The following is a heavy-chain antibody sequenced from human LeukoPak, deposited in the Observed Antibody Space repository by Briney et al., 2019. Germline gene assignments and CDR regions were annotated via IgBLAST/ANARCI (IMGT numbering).Heavy chain of an antibody. J-gene: IGHJ4*02. CDR2: IRYDGSNK. V-gene: IGHV3-30*02. D-gene: IGHD6-19*01. CDR1: GFTFSSYG. CDR3: AKDSPHSSGRFDY. Sequence: GGSLRLSCAASGFTFSSYGMHWVRQAPGKGLEWVAFIRYDGSNKYYADSVKGRFTISRDNSKNTLYLQMNSLRAEDTAVYYCAKDSPHSSGRFDYWGQGTLVTVSS.